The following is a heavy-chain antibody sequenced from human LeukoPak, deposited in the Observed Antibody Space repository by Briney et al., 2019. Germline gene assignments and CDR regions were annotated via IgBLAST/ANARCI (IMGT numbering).Heavy chain of an antibody. CDR3: ASSFGVVMQFDY. V-gene: IGHV4-4*07. Sequence: SETLSLTCTISGGSISNYYWSWIRQPAGKGLEWIGRIYTSGSTNYNPSLKSRVTMSVDTSKNQFSLKLNSVTAADTAMYYCASSFGVVMQFDYWGQGTLVTVSS. D-gene: IGHD3-3*01. CDR1: GGSISNYY. CDR2: IYTSGST. J-gene: IGHJ4*02.